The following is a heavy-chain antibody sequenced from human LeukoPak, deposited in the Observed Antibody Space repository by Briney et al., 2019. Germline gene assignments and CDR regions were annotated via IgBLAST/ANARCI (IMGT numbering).Heavy chain of an antibody. D-gene: IGHD6-6*01. J-gene: IGHJ4*02. Sequence: GGSLRLSCAASGITFSSYAMTWVRQAPGKGLEWVSGISSSGSTIYYADSVKGRFTISRDNAKNSLYLQMNSLRAEDAAVYYCARDLRIAARPGCFDYWAREPWSPSPQ. CDR2: ISSSGSTI. CDR3: ARDLRIAARPGCFDY. CDR1: GITFSSYA. V-gene: IGHV3-48*03.